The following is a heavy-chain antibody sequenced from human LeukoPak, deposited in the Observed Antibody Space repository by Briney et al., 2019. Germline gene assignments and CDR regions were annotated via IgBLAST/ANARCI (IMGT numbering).Heavy chain of an antibody. CDR3: ARGHDYVWGSYRPTHDAFDI. CDR1: GFTFSSYA. J-gene: IGHJ3*02. Sequence: PGRSLRLSCAASGFTFSSYAMHWVRQAPGKGLEWVAFISYDGSNKYYADSVKGRFTISRDNSKNTLYLQMNSLRAEDTAVYYCARGHDYVWGSYRPTHDAFDIWGQGTMVTVSS. V-gene: IGHV3-30-3*01. CDR2: ISYDGSNK. D-gene: IGHD3-16*02.